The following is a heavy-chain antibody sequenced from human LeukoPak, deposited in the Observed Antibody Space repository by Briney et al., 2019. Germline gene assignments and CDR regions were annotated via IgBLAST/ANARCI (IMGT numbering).Heavy chain of an antibody. CDR3: ARTYSSSWSYYFDY. Sequence: SQTLSLTCTVSGGSISIGGYYWSPIRQPPGKGLECIGYIYYSGSTNYNPSLKSRVTISVDTSKNQFSLKLSSVTAADTAVYYCARTYSSSWSYYFDYWGQGTLVTVSS. CDR2: IYYSGST. V-gene: IGHV4-61*08. J-gene: IGHJ4*02. D-gene: IGHD6-13*01. CDR1: GGSISIGGYY.